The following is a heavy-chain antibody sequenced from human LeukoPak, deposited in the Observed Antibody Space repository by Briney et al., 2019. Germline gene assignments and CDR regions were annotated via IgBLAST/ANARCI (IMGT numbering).Heavy chain of an antibody. Sequence: GASVKVSCKASGYTFTSYDINWVRQATGQGLEWMGWTNPNSGNTGYAQKFQGRVTMTRNTSISTAYMELSSLRSEDTAVYYCARGLPGYYDYVWGSYRYNWFDPWGQGTLVTVSS. D-gene: IGHD3-16*02. CDR3: ARGLPGYYDYVWGSYRYNWFDP. J-gene: IGHJ5*02. V-gene: IGHV1-8*01. CDR1: GYTFTSYD. CDR2: TNPNSGNT.